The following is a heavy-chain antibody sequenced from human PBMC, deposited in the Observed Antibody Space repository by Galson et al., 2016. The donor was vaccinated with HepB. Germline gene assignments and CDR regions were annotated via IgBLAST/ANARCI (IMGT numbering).Heavy chain of an antibody. CDR1: GLTFSSYA. J-gene: IGHJ4*02. CDR2: ISGTSTYI. V-gene: IGHV3-21*01. Sequence: SLRLSCAASGLTFSSYAMSWIRQAPGKGLEWVSSISGTSTYIYYADSVKGRFTISRDNAKNSLYLQMNNVRAEDTAVYYCARDLRGMIRFFDWSTHFDSWGQGTLVTVSS. CDR3: ARDLRGMIRFFDWSTHFDS. D-gene: IGHD3-9*01.